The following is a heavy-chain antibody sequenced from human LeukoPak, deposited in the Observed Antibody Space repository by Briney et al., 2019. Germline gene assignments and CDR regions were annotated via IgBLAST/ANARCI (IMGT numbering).Heavy chain of an antibody. V-gene: IGHV4-38-2*02. J-gene: IGHJ5*02. D-gene: IGHD6-13*01. CDR3: ARDFFGRAAGTGNWFDP. CDR1: GYSITSGYY. Sequence: SESLSLTCSVSGYSITSGYYWGWIRQSPGKGLEWIGSVYHDGSTYYNPSLKSRVTVSVDTSKNQISLSLSSVTATDTAVYYCARDFFGRAAGTGNWFDPWGQGTLVTVSS. CDR2: VYHDGST.